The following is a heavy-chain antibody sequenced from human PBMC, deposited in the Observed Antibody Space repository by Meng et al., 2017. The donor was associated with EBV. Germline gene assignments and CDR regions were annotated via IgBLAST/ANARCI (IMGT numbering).Heavy chain of an antibody. J-gene: IGHJ4*02. CDR3: AEGRGTFDY. V-gene: IGHV4-34*01. CDR2: VNHAGRT. Sequence: VQLWRWGAGLLKPSETLRLTCGLSGESFSGYYCSWVRQSPGKGLEWIGEVNHAGRTNFNPSLKSRVSISLDTSKNQFSLKLNSVTVADTAVYYCAEGRGTFDYWGRGTLVTVSS. CDR1: GESFSGYY.